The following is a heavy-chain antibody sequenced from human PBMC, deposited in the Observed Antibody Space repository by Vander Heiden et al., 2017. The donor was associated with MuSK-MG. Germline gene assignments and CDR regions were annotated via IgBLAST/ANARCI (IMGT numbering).Heavy chain of an antibody. D-gene: IGHD3-16*01. CDR3: AGVRCWTHSGPIDY. V-gene: IGHV4-39*07. CDR1: GGSISNKDYC. J-gene: IGHJ4*01. CDR2: IFYGGST. Sequence: QLQLQESSPGLVKPSDTLSLTCTVSGGSISNKDYCWGWIRQPPGKGLEWIGTIFYGGSTYYILALKIRLTISVDTSEYPFSLKLSSAIAADTAVYYCAGVRCWTHSGPIDYWG.